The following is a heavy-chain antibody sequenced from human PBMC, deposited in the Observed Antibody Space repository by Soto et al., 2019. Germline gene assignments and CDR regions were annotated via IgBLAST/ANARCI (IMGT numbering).Heavy chain of an antibody. V-gene: IGHV3-15*01. D-gene: IGHD1-1*01. CDR3: TWTGTNWFAS. CDR2: IKSGGPT. J-gene: IGHJ5*01. Sequence: EVQLVESGGGLVKPGGSLRLSCTASGFTFSDAWMSWVRQAPGKGLEWVGRIKSGGPTDYAAPVKGRFTISRDDSKNTVYLQMNSLKTEDAAVYYCTWTGTNWFASWGLGTLVTVSS. CDR1: GFTFSDAW.